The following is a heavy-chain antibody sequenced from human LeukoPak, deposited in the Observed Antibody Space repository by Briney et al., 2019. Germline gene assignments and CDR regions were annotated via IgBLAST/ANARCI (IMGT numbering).Heavy chain of an antibody. CDR3: VSGRWSGYYFDT. J-gene: IGHJ4*02. V-gene: IGHV4-59*01. CDR1: GGSITSYH. Sequence: SETLSLTCTVSGGSITSYHWSWIRQSPGKGLEWIGYINYSGATNYNPSLKSRATMSVDTSKKQFSLRLISVTAADTAVYYCVSGRWSGYYFDTWGQGTRVTVSS. D-gene: IGHD3-3*01. CDR2: INYSGAT.